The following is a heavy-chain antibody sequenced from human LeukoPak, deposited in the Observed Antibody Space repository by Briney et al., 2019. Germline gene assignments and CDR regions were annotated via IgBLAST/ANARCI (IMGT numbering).Heavy chain of an antibody. Sequence: PSETLSLTCAVYGGSFSGYYWSWIRQPPGKGLEWIGYIYYSGSTNYNPSLKSRVTISVDTSKNQFSLKLSSVTAADTAVYYCARDHSGYCSSTSCRHNWFDPWGQGTLVTVSS. CDR2: IYYSGST. J-gene: IGHJ5*02. CDR3: ARDHSGYCSSTSCRHNWFDP. D-gene: IGHD2-2*01. CDR1: GGSFSGYY. V-gene: IGHV4-59*01.